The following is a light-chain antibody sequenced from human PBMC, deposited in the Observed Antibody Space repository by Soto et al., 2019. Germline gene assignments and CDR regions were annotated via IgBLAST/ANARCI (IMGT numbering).Light chain of an antibody. V-gene: IGLV1-51*02. CDR3: GTWDSSLSAGV. Sequence: QAVVTQPPSASGTPGQRVTISCSGSSSNIGSNYVYWYHQLPGTAPKLVIYRNNQRPSGIPDRFSGSKSGTSATLGITGLQTGDEADYYCGTWDSSLSAGVFGGGTKLTVL. CDR2: RNN. CDR1: SSNIGSNY. J-gene: IGLJ2*01.